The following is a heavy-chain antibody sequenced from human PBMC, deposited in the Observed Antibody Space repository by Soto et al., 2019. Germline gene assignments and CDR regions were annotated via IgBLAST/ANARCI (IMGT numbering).Heavy chain of an antibody. Sequence: SQTLSLTCAISGDSVSINSAAWNWIRQSQSRGLEWLGRTYYRSKWYNDYAVSVKSRITINPDTSKNQFSLQLNSVTPEDTAVYYCARAGGNSSSRFYYYYGMDVWGQGTTVTVSS. CDR1: GDSVSINSAA. CDR3: ARAGGNSSSRFYYYYGMDV. J-gene: IGHJ6*02. CDR2: TYYRSKWYN. V-gene: IGHV6-1*01. D-gene: IGHD6-6*01.